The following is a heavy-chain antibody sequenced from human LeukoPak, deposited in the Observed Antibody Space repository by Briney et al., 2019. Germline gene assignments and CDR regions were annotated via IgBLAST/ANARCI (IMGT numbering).Heavy chain of an antibody. Sequence: GGSLRLSCAASGFTFSSYAMSWVRQAPGKGLEWVSAISGSGGSTYYADSVKGRFTISRDNSKNTLYLQMNSLRAEDTAVYYRAKDDYYDSSGYYNYWGQGTLVTVSS. D-gene: IGHD3-22*01. V-gene: IGHV3-23*01. J-gene: IGHJ4*02. CDR1: GFTFSSYA. CDR3: AKDDYYDSSGYYNY. CDR2: ISGSGGST.